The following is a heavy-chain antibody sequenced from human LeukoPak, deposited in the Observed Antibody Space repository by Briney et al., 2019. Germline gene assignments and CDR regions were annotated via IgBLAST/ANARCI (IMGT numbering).Heavy chain of an antibody. D-gene: IGHD5-24*01. Sequence: KPGRSLRLSCTASGFTFGDYAMSWFRQAPGKGLEWVGFIRSKAYGGTTEYAASVKGRFTISRDDSKSIAYLQMNSLKTEDTAVYYCSRVEMATIRVDDWGQGTLVTVSS. CDR2: IRSKAYGGTT. CDR3: SRVEMATIRVDD. CDR1: GFTFGDYA. J-gene: IGHJ4*02. V-gene: IGHV3-49*05.